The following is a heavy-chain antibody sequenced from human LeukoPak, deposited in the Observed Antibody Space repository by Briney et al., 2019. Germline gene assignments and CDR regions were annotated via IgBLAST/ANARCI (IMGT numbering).Heavy chain of an antibody. CDR1: DFAFSNYA. V-gene: IGHV3-23*01. CDR3: ARVVGYYYDSSGYPPWWFDP. CDR2: INYGDGVT. J-gene: IGHJ5*02. Sequence: GGSLRLSCETSDFAFSNYAMSWVRQAPGRGLEWVSGINYGDGVTYYADSVKGRFTISRDNSKNTLYLQMNSLRAEDTAVYYCARVVGYYYDSSGYPPWWFDPWGQGTLVTVSS. D-gene: IGHD3-22*01.